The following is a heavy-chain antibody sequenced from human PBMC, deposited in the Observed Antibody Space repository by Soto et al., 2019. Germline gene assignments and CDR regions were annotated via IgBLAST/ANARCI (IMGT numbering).Heavy chain of an antibody. D-gene: IGHD2-8*02. CDR1: GFTFSSYA. V-gene: IGHV3-30-3*01. CDR2: ISYDGSNK. CDR3: ARGSVYGSGGVGMDV. J-gene: IGHJ6*02. Sequence: QVQLVESGGGVVQPGRSLRLSCAASGFTFSSYAMHWVRQAPGKGLEWVAVISYDGSNKYYADSVKGRFTISRDNSKNTLYLQMNSLRAEDTAVYYCARGSVYGSGGVGMDVWGQGTTVTVSS.